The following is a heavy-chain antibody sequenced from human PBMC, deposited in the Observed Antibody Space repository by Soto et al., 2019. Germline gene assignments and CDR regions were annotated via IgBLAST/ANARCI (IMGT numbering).Heavy chain of an antibody. D-gene: IGHD3-22*01. CDR2: ISYDGSNK. CDR1: GFTLSGYG. J-gene: IGHJ4*02. CDR3: AKGADSSGYYNFDY. V-gene: IGHV3-30*18. Sequence: ALRLSCADSGFTLSGYGMRWGRPGPGKGLEWVAVISYDGSNKYYADSVKGRFTISRDNSKNTLYLQMNSLRAEDTAVYYCAKGADSSGYYNFDYWGQGTLVTVSS.